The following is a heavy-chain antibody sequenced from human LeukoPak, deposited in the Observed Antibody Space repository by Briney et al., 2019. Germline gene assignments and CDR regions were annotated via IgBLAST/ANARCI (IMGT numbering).Heavy chain of an antibody. V-gene: IGHV3-30*04. CDR1: GFTFSNYS. CDR3: TRGKEWELLTAFQH. CDR2: ISYDGGNK. Sequence: GGSLRLSCAASGFTFSNYSLHWVRQAPGKGLEWLAVISYDGGNKYYADSVKGRFTISRDNSKNTLFLQMSSLRPEDTAIFYCTRGKEWELLTAFQHWDQGTLVTVSS. J-gene: IGHJ1*01. D-gene: IGHD1-26*01.